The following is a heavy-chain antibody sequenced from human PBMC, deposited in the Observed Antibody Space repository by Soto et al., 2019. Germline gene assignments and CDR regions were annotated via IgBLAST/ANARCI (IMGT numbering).Heavy chain of an antibody. CDR3: ARENAPPYFDY. CDR1: GFSFNDFG. CDR2: IWYGGKKT. Sequence: QVHLVESGGGVVQPGRSLRLSCAASGFSFNDFGVHWVHQAPGKGLEWVAVIWYGGKKTNYVDSVKGRFIISRDISKNMVYLQMNSLRDEDTAVYYCARENAPPYFDYWGQGTLVTVSS. V-gene: IGHV3-33*01. D-gene: IGHD2-2*01. J-gene: IGHJ4*02.